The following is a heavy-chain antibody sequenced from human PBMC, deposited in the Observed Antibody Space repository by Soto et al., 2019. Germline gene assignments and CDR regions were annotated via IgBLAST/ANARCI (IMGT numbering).Heavy chain of an antibody. J-gene: IGHJ4*02. Sequence: GGSLRLSCAASGFTFSSYAMHWVRQAPGKGLEWVAVISYDGSNKYYADSVKGRFTISRDNSKNTLYLQMSSLRAEDTAVYYCARALYYYDSSGYYFDYWGQGT. D-gene: IGHD3-22*01. CDR3: ARALYYYDSSGYYFDY. CDR2: ISYDGSNK. V-gene: IGHV3-30-3*01. CDR1: GFTFSSYA.